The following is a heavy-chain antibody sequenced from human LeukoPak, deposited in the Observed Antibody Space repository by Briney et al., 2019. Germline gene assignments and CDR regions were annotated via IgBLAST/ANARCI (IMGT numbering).Heavy chain of an antibody. CDR3: VRDRAEGRAWVELDP. Sequence: GGSLRLSCAASGFTVSAYAMSWVRQAPGKGPEWVSLIYSDGATRYADSVQGRFTISRDNSKNTLYLQMNNLRVEDTAVYYCVRDRAEGRAWVELDPWGQGILVTVSS. V-gene: IGHV3-66*02. CDR2: IYSDGAT. CDR1: GFTVSAYA. J-gene: IGHJ5*02.